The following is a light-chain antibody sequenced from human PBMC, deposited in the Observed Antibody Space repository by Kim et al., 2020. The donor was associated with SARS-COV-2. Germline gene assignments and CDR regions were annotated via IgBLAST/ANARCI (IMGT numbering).Light chain of an antibody. CDR2: TAS. Sequence: DIQMTQSPSSLSASVGDRVIITCRASQNIGGYLNWYQQKPAKAPKLLIYTASTLQSGVPSRFRGSGSGTDFTLTITSLQPEDFATYDCKQSWSTPHTFGQGNKLEIK. J-gene: IGKJ2*01. CDR3: KQSWSTPHT. CDR1: QNIGGY. V-gene: IGKV1-39*01.